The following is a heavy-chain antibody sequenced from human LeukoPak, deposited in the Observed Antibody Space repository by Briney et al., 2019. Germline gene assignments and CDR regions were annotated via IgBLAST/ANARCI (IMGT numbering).Heavy chain of an antibody. J-gene: IGHJ4*02. CDR1: GFTFSSYS. Sequence: GGSLRLSCAASGFTFSSYSMHWVRQAPGKGLEWVAVISHDGSNKYYADSVKGRFTISRDNSKNTLHLQMNSLRAEDTAVYYCARDFSGVVISSLDYWGQGTLVTVPS. V-gene: IGHV3-30-3*01. CDR2: ISHDGSNK. CDR3: ARDFSGVVISSLDY. D-gene: IGHD3-3*01.